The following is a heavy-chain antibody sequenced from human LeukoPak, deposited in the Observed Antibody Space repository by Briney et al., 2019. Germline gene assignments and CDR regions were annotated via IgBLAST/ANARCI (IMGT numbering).Heavy chain of an antibody. D-gene: IGHD6-13*01. CDR3: EIAAETKNFDY. CDR2: INPNSGGT. Sequence: ASVKISCKASAYTFIGYFVHWVRQAHGQGLEWMGWINPNSGGTNYAQEFQGRVTMTRDTSISTAYMELTRLRSDDTAVYYCEIAAETKNFDYWGQGTLVTVSS. CDR1: AYTFIGYF. J-gene: IGHJ4*02. V-gene: IGHV1-2*02.